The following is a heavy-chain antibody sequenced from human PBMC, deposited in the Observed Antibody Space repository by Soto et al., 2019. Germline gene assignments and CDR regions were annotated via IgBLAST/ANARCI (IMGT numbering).Heavy chain of an antibody. V-gene: IGHV3-21*01. Sequence: PGGSLRLSCAASGFAFYYYNMNWVRQAPGRGLEWVSSISGSGIDIHFTDSVKGRFTISRDNAKTSLYLQMDSLRPGDTAIYYCAREGVTNYTDCYFDLWGHGALVTVSS. CDR1: GFAFYYYN. D-gene: IGHD4-4*01. CDR3: AREGVTNYTDCYFDL. CDR2: ISGSGIDI. J-gene: IGHJ4*01.